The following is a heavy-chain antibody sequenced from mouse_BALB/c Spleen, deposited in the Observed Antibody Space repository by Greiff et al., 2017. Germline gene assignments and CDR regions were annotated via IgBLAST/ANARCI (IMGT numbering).Heavy chain of an antibody. Sequence: VQLQQSGAELVKPGASVKLSCTASGFNIKDTYMHWVKQRPEQGLEWIGRIDPANGNTKYDPKFQGKATITADTSSNTAYLQLSSLTSEDTAVYYCARDHYYGSSYKFAYWGQGTLVTVSA. D-gene: IGHD1-1*01. CDR2: IDPANGNT. CDR3: ARDHYYGSSYKFAY. CDR1: GFNIKDTY. J-gene: IGHJ3*01. V-gene: IGHV14-3*02.